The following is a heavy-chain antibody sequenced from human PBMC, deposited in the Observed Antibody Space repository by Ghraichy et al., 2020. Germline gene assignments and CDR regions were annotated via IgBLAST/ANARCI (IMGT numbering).Heavy chain of an antibody. CDR1: GFTFSSYS. CDR2: ISSSSSTI. Sequence: LSLTCAASGFTFSSYSMNWVRQAPGKGLEWVSYISSSSSTIYYADSVKGRFTISRDNAKNSLYLQMNSLRAEDTAVYYCARDFLGYGDGYNYVIDYWGQGTLVTVSS. D-gene: IGHD5-24*01. CDR3: ARDFLGYGDGYNYVIDY. V-gene: IGHV3-48*04. J-gene: IGHJ4*02.